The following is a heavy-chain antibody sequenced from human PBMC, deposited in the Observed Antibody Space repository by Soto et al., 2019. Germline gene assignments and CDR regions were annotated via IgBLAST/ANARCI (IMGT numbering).Heavy chain of an antibody. D-gene: IGHD2-8*01. CDR1: GDSFNDYY. CDR3: ASENGGATATLDYYYFYMGV. Sequence: QVQLVQSGAEVRKPGASVTVSCRSSGDSFNDYYIHGVGQAPGQGLEWMGWINPKGGVTKYAQKFQGWVSMTRDTSIRSVYMQLSRPSSGNTAVYYCASENGGATATLDYYYFYMGVWGTGTTVTVSS. CDR2: INPKGGVT. J-gene: IGHJ6*03. V-gene: IGHV1-2*04.